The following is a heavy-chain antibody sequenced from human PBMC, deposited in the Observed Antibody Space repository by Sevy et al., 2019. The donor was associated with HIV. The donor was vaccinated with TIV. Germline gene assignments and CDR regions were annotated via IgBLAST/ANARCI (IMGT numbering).Heavy chain of an antibody. J-gene: IGHJ4*02. CDR1: GFTFSHHN. CDR2: ISKSGSTT. V-gene: IGHV3-48*02. CDR3: AREENRELGTIPLDS. Sequence: GGSLRLSCAASGFTFSHHNMNWVRQAPGKGLEWISYISKSGSTTYFADSVRGRFTISRGNATNSLFLEMHSLTDEDTAVYYCAREENRELGTIPLDSWGRGIQVTVSS. D-gene: IGHD7-27*01.